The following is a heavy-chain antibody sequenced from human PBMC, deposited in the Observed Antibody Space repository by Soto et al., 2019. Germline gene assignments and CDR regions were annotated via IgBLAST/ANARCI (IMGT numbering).Heavy chain of an antibody. CDR1: GFTFSDYY. D-gene: IGHD6-13*01. V-gene: IGHV3-11*05. Sequence: QVQLVESGGGLVKPGGSLRLSCAASGFTFSDYYASWLRQSPGKGLEWISYISGNSIDTNYADSVRGRFTISRDNAENSLYPQMNDLRAENTAMYYCASGQQIRMADIWGQGKRVTVSS. CDR2: ISGNSIDT. CDR3: ASGQQIRMADI. J-gene: IGHJ3*02.